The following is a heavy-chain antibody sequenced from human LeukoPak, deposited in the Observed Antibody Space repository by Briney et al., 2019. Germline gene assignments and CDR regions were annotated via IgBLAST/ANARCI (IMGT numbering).Heavy chain of an antibody. CDR3: ARDGAAAYAEYFQH. CDR2: ISYDGSNK. V-gene: IGHV3-30-3*01. CDR1: GFTFSSYA. D-gene: IGHD6-13*01. Sequence: PRGSLRLSCAASGFTFSSYAMHWIPQAPFKDLNYVAVISYDGSNKYYADSVEGRFTISRDNSKNTLYLQMNSLRAEDTAVYYCARDGAAAYAEYFQHWGQGTLVTVSS. J-gene: IGHJ1*01.